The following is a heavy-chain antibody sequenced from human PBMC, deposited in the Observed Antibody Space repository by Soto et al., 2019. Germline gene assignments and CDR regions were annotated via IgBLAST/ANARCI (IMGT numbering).Heavy chain of an antibody. J-gene: IGHJ5*02. CDR2: INHSGST. CDR3: ARRSKYNWFDP. Sequence: SETLSLTCAVYGGSFSGYYWSWIRQPPGKGLEWIGEINHSGSTNYNPSLKSRATISVDTSKNQFSLKLSSVTAADTAVYYCARRSKYNWFDPWGQGTLVTVSS. CDR1: GGSFSGYY. V-gene: IGHV4-34*01.